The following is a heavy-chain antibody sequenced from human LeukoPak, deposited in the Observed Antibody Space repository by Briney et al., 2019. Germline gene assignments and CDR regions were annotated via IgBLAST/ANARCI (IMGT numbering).Heavy chain of an antibody. D-gene: IGHD2-2*02. CDR2: ISGSGGST. Sequence: GGSLRLSCAASGFTFSSYAMSWVRQAPGKGLEWVSAISGSGGSTYHADSVKGRFTISRDNSKNTLYLQMNSLRAEDTAVYYCAKGAFCSSTSCYTFWFDPWGQGTLVTVSS. J-gene: IGHJ5*02. CDR3: AKGAFCSSTSCYTFWFDP. V-gene: IGHV3-23*01. CDR1: GFTFSSYA.